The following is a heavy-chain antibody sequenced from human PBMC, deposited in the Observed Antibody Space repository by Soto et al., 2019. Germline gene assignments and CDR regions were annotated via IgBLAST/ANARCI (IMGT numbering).Heavy chain of an antibody. J-gene: IGHJ6*02. Sequence: GGSLRLSCAASGFTFSSYSMNWVRQAPGKGLEWVSYISSSSSTIYYADSEKGRFTISRGNAKNSLYLQMNSLRDEDTAVYYCARESPPGYSYGNAPLTPYYYYYGMDVWGQGTTVTVSS. CDR1: GFTFSSYS. V-gene: IGHV3-48*02. CDR2: ISSSSSTI. D-gene: IGHD5-18*01. CDR3: ARESPPGYSYGNAPLTPYYYYYGMDV.